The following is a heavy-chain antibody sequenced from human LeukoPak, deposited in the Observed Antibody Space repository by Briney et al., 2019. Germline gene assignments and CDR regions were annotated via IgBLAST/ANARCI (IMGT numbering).Heavy chain of an antibody. D-gene: IGHD3-16*01. J-gene: IGHJ6*03. Sequence: PSETLSLTCAVYGGSFSGYYWGWIRQPPGKGLEWIGEINHSGSTNYNPSLKSRVTISVDTSKNQFSLKLSSVTAADTAVYYCASWGYYYYYMDVWGKGTTVTVSS. CDR1: GGSFSGYY. V-gene: IGHV4-34*01. CDR3: ASWGYYYYYMDV. CDR2: INHSGST.